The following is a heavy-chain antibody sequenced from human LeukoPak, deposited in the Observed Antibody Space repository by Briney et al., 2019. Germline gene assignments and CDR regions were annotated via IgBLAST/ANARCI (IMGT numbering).Heavy chain of an antibody. D-gene: IGHD6-19*01. CDR3: ARQWGYSSGWYLNYYYYGMDV. CDR2: MNPNSGNT. Sequence: ASVKVSCKASGYTFTSYDINWVRQATGQGLEWMGWMNPNSGNTGYAQKFQGRVTMTRNTSISTAYMELSSLRSEDTAVYYCARQWGYSSGWYLNYYYYGMDVWGQGTMVTVSS. CDR1: GYTFTSYD. V-gene: IGHV1-8*01. J-gene: IGHJ6*02.